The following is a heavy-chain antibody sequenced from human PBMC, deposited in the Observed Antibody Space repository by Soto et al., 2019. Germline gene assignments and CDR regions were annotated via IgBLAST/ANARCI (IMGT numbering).Heavy chain of an antibody. D-gene: IGHD3-9*01. CDR1: GFTFSSYW. J-gene: IGHJ6*02. Sequence: GGSLRLSCAASGFTFSSYWMHWVRQSPEKGLVWVSHIDSDGSSTTYADSVKGRFTISRDNSKNTLYLQMNSLRAEDTAVYYCAKNVWGITIFGGMDVWGQGTTVTVAS. CDR3: AKNVWGITIFGGMDV. V-gene: IGHV3-74*01. CDR2: IDSDGSST.